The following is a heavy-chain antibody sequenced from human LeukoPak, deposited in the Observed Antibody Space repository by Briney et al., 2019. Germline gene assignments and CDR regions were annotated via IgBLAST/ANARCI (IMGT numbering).Heavy chain of an antibody. V-gene: IGHV3-21*01. CDR3: ARDANLGVGYYYGMDV. Sequence: GGSLRLSCAASGFTFSSYSMNWVRQAPGKGLEWVSSISSSSSYIYYADSVKGRFTISRDNAKNSLCLQMNSLRAEDTAVYYCARDANLGVGYYYGMDVWGQGTTVTVSS. D-gene: IGHD2-21*01. J-gene: IGHJ6*02. CDR2: ISSSSSYI. CDR1: GFTFSSYS.